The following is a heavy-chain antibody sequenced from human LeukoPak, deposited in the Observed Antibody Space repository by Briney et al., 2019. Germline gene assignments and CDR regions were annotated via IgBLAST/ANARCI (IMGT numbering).Heavy chain of an antibody. J-gene: IGHJ5*02. CDR2: ISGSDGTT. D-gene: IGHD3-10*01. CDR1: GFTFSSYA. Sequence: RGSLRLSCAASGFTFSSYAMNWIRQAPGKGLEWVSAISGSDGTTYYADSVKGRFTISRDNSKNTLYLQMNSLRAEDTAVYYCAKDLVTMALNWFDPWGQGTLVTVSS. V-gene: IGHV3-23*01. CDR3: AKDLVTMALNWFDP.